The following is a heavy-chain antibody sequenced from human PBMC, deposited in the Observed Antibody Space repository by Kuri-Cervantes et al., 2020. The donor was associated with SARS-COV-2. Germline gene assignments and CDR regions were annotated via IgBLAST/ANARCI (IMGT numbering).Heavy chain of an antibody. Sequence: GESLKISCAASGFTFSSYAMSWVRQAPGKGLEWVSAISGSGGSTYYADSVKGRFTISRDNSKNTLYLQMNSLRAEDTAVYYCARDEFRSSGWPRGGGMDVWGQGTTVTVSS. CDR2: ISGSGGST. V-gene: IGHV3-23*01. CDR3: ARDEFRSSGWPRGGGMDV. D-gene: IGHD6-19*01. CDR1: GFTFSSYA. J-gene: IGHJ6*02.